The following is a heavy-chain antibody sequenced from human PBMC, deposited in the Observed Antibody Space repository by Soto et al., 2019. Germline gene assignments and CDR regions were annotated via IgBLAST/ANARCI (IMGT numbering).Heavy chain of an antibody. CDR1: YD. D-gene: IGHD2-8*01. V-gene: IGHV4-39*01. J-gene: IGHJ3*02. CDR3: ARRSGVGVWAARRGGGFDI. CDR2: IYYSGST. Sequence: YDGSCISTQQGKGLEWIGEIYYSGSTYYNPSLKSRVTISVDTSKNQFSLKLSSVTAADTAVYYCARRSGVGVWAARRGGGFDIWGQGTLVS.